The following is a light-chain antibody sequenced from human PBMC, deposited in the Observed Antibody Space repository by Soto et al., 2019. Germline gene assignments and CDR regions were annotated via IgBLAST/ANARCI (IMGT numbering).Light chain of an antibody. V-gene: IGKV3-11*01. CDR1: QSVSSY. Sequence: ELVFTQSPATLSSSPAERATLSCRASQSVSSYLAWYQQKPGQAPRLLIYDASNRATGIPARFSGSGSGTDFTLTISSLEPEDFAVYYCQQRSNWPPNTFGPGT. J-gene: IGKJ3*01. CDR3: QQRSNWPPNT. CDR2: DAS.